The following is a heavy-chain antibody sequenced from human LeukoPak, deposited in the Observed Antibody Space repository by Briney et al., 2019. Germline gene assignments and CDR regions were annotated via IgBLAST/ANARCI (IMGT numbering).Heavy chain of an antibody. CDR1: GFTFSSYA. Sequence: GRSLRLSCVASGFTFSSYAMHWVLQAPGKGLEWVSVISSDGRDKYYADSVKGRFTISRDNSKNTPYLQMNSLRAEDTAVYYCARDYSGSGSVDYWGQGTLVTVSS. J-gene: IGHJ4*02. D-gene: IGHD3-10*01. CDR2: ISSDGRDK. CDR3: ARDYSGSGSVDY. V-gene: IGHV3-30*03.